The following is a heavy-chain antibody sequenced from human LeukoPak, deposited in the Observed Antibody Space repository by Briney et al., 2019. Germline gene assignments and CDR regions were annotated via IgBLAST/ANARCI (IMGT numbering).Heavy chain of an antibody. CDR3: AKDRGAAAGYDYMDV. J-gene: IGHJ6*03. CDR2: ISWDGGST. CDR1: GFTFDDYA. V-gene: IGHV3-43D*04. Sequence: GGSLGLSCAASGFTFDDYAMHWVRQAPGKGLEWVSLISWDGGSTYYADSVKGRFTISRDNSKNSLYLQMNSLRAEDTALYYCAKDRGAAAGYDYMDVWGKGTTVTVSS. D-gene: IGHD6-13*01.